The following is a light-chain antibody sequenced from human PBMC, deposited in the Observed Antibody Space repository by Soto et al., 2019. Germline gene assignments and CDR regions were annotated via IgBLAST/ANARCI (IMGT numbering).Light chain of an antibody. J-gene: IGKJ1*01. CDR1: QGSSSY. CDR2: AAS. Sequence: AIRMTQSPSSFSAATGDRVTITCRASQGSSSYLAWYQQKPGKAPKLLMYAASTLQSGVPSRFSGSGSGTDFTLTISCLQSEDFATYYCQQYYSYPRTFGQGTKVEIK. CDR3: QQYYSYPRT. V-gene: IGKV1-8*01.